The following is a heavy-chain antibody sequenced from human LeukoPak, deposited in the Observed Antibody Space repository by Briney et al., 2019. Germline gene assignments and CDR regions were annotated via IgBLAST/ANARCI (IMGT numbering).Heavy chain of an antibody. V-gene: IGHV1-2*02. CDR1: GYTFTGYY. CDR3: ARGKYYYDSSGYYPLFDY. Sequence: RRALVKVSCKASGYTFTGYYMNWVRQAPGQGLEWMGWINPNSGGTNYAQKFQGRVTMTRDTSISTAYMELSRLRSDDTAVYYCARGKYYYDSSGYYPLFDYWGQGTLVTVSS. CDR2: INPNSGGT. D-gene: IGHD3-22*01. J-gene: IGHJ4*02.